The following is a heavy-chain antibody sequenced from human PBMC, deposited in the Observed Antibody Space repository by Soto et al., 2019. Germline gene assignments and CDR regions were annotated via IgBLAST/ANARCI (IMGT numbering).Heavy chain of an antibody. CDR2: IYSSGLT. J-gene: IGHJ4*02. CDR1: ESLIHNFC. D-gene: IGHD1-26*01. CDR3: ARDWELPRFDS. V-gene: IGHV4-4*07. Sequence: PSETQSLSGEVAESLIHNFCWSWIRQPAGKGLEWIGHIYSSGLTNYNPSLRSRVTMSVDSSKSQFSPKLTSVTAADTAVYFCARDWELPRFDSWGPGNLVTVSS.